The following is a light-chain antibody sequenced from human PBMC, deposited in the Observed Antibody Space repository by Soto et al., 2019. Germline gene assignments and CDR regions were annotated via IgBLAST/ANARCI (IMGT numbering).Light chain of an antibody. J-gene: IGKJ4*01. V-gene: IGKV1-9*01. CDR2: ATS. Sequence: IQLTQSPSSLSASVGDRVTVTCRASQDNSSYLAWYQQKPGKAPKLLIYATSTLQSGVPSRFSGSGSGTDFALIISSLQPEDFATYYCQQLSSSPLTFGGGTKVEIK. CDR3: QQLSSSPLT. CDR1: QDNSSY.